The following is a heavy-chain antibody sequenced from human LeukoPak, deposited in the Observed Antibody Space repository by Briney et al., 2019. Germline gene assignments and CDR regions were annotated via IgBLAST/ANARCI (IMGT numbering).Heavy chain of an antibody. CDR2: ISSSGSTI. D-gene: IGHD5-24*01. J-gene: IGHJ3*02. CDR1: EFTFSDYY. CDR3: ARDLVTRDGYTQPSHAFDI. V-gene: IGHV3-11*04. Sequence: PGGSLRLSCAASEFTFSDYYMSWIRQAPGKGLEWVSYISSSGSTIYYADSVKGRFTISRDNAKNSLYLQMNSLRAEDTAVYYCARDLVTRDGYTQPSHAFDIWGQGTMVTVSS.